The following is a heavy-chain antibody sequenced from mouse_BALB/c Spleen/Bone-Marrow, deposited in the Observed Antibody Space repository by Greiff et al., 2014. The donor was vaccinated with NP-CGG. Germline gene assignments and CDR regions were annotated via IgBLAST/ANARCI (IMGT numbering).Heavy chain of an antibody. J-gene: IGHJ2*01. D-gene: IGHD2-3*01. V-gene: IGHV1-52*01. CDR2: IDPYDSET. CDR3: ARSYDGYYVDY. CDR1: GYTFTSYW. Sequence: QVHVKQSGAELVRPGASVKLSCKASGYTFTSYWMNWIKQRPEQGLEWIGRIDPYDSETHYNLKFKDKAILTVDKSSSTAYMQLSSLTSEDSAVYYCARSYDGYYVDYWGRGTTLTVSS.